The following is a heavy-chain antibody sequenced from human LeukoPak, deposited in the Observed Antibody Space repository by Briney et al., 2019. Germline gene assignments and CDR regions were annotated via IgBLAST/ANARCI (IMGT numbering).Heavy chain of an antibody. Sequence: SETLSLTCTVSGGSISSYYRSWIRQPPGKGLEWVGYIYYSGSTNYNPSLKSRVTISVDTSKNQFSLKLSSLTAADTAVYYCARVAAMVDFDYWGQGTLVTVSS. D-gene: IGHD5-18*01. CDR2: IYYSGST. J-gene: IGHJ4*02. CDR3: ARVAAMVDFDY. V-gene: IGHV4-59*01. CDR1: GGSISSYY.